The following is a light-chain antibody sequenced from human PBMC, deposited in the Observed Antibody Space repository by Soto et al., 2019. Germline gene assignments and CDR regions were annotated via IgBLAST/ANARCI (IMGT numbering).Light chain of an antibody. Sequence: EIVLTQSPATLSLSPGERATLSCRASQSIGLAIAWYQHKPGQAPRLLIFDASQRATGIPARFRGSGSGTDFTLSISSLEPEDFAVYYCQQYGSSPRTVGQGTKVDIK. V-gene: IGKV3-11*01. CDR1: QSIGLA. J-gene: IGKJ1*01. CDR3: QQYGSSPRT. CDR2: DAS.